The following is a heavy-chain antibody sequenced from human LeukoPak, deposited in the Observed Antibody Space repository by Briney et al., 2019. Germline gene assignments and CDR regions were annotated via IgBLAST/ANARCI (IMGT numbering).Heavy chain of an antibody. V-gene: IGHV3-15*01. Sequence: GGSLRLSRAASGFTFSNAWMSWVRQAPGKGLEWVGRIKSKTDGGTTDYAAPVKGRFTISRDDSKNTLYLQMNSLKTEDTAVYYCTTDVFTMVRGVVNRAPSLRGQGTLVTVSS. CDR2: IKSKTDGGTT. D-gene: IGHD3-10*01. J-gene: IGHJ4*02. CDR1: GFTFSNAW. CDR3: TTDVFTMVRGVVNRAPSL.